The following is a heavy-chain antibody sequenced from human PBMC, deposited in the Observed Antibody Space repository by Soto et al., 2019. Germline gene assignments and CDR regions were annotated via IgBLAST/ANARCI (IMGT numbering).Heavy chain of an antibody. CDR2: IRSKANSYAT. Sequence: PGGSLRLSCAASGFTFSGSSMHWVRQASGKGLEWVGRIRSKANSYATAYAASVKGRFTISRDDSKNTAYLQMNSLKTEDTAVYYCTTPSGSYWGFAYWGQGTLVTVSS. CDR3: TTPSGSYWGFAY. D-gene: IGHD1-26*01. CDR1: GFTFSGSS. V-gene: IGHV3-73*01. J-gene: IGHJ4*02.